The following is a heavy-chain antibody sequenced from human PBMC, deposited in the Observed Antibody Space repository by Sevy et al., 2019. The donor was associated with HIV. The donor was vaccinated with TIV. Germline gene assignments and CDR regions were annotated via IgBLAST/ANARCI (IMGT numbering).Heavy chain of an antibody. Sequence: SETLSLTCTVSGGSISSGDYYWSWIRQPPGKGLEWIGYVYYSGSTYYNPSLKSRVTISVDTSKNQFSLKLSSVTAADTAVYYCARDTAAAGTGTFDYWGQGTLVTVSS. J-gene: IGHJ4*02. CDR3: ARDTAAAGTGTFDY. V-gene: IGHV4-30-4*01. CDR1: GGSISSGDYY. D-gene: IGHD6-13*01. CDR2: VYYSGST.